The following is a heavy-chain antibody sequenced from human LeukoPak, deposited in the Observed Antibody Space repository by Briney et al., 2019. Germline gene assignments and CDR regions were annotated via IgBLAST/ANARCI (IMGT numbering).Heavy chain of an antibody. CDR3: ARLLLRRHRTGFDP. Sequence: PSETLSLTCAVYGGSFSGYYWSWIRQPPGKGLEWIGEIDHSGSTNYNPSLKSRVTISVDTSKNQFSLKLSSVTAADTAVYYCARLLLRRHRTGFDPWGQGTLVTVSS. J-gene: IGHJ5*02. V-gene: IGHV4-34*01. CDR2: IDHSGST. CDR1: GGSFSGYY. D-gene: IGHD5-12*01.